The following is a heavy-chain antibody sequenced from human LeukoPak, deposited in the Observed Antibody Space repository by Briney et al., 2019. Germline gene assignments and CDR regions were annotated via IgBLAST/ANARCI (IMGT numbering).Heavy chain of an antibody. CDR2: IRYDGSNK. CDR1: GFTFSNYG. J-gene: IGHJ6*03. Sequence: PGGSLRLSCAASGFTFSNYGMHWVRQAPGKGLEWVAFIRYDGSNKYYADSVKGRFTISRDNSKNTLYLQMNSLRAEDTAVYYCARDFRGDYYYYMDVWGKGTTVTVSS. V-gene: IGHV3-30*02. CDR3: ARDFRGDYYYYMDV. D-gene: IGHD1-26*01.